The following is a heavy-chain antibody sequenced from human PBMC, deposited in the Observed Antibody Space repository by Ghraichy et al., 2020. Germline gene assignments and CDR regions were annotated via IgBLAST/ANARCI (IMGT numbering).Heavy chain of an antibody. CDR3: ARDPIEGPYYYYGMDV. V-gene: IGHV3-21*01. D-gene: IGHD1-26*01. Sequence: LSLTCAASGFTFSSYSMNWVRQAPGKGLEWVSSISSSSSYIYYADSVKGRFTISRDNAKNSLYLQMNSLRAEDTAVYYCARDPIEGPYYYYGMDVWGQGTTVTVSS. J-gene: IGHJ6*02. CDR1: GFTFSSYS. CDR2: ISSSSSYI.